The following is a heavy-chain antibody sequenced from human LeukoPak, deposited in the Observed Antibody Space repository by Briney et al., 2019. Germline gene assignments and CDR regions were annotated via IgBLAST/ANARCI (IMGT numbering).Heavy chain of an antibody. D-gene: IGHD3-22*01. CDR2: ISGSGGST. Sequence: PWGSLRLSCAASGFTFSSYAMSWVRQAPGKGLEWVSAISGSGGSTYYADSVKGRFTISRDNSKNTLYLQMNSLRAEDTAVYYCAKTPYYYDSSGYTEDWGQGTLVTVSS. CDR3: AKTPYYYDSSGYTED. V-gene: IGHV3-23*01. CDR1: GFTFSSYA. J-gene: IGHJ4*02.